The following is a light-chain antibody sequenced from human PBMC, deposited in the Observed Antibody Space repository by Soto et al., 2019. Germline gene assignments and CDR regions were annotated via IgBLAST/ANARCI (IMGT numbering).Light chain of an antibody. J-gene: IGKJ3*01. CDR1: QSVSSY. V-gene: IGKV3-11*01. CDR2: DAS. CDR3: QQRSNWPLLLFT. Sequence: EVVLTQSPATLSVSPGERATLSCRASQSVSSYLAWYQQKPGQAPRLLIYDASNRATGIPARFSGSGSGTDFTLTISSLEPEDFAVYYCQQRSNWPLLLFTFGPGTKVDIK.